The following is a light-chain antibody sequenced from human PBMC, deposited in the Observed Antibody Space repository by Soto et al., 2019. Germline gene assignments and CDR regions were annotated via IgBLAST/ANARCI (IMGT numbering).Light chain of an antibody. CDR3: SSYIGSSSYV. CDR2: DVS. CDR1: SSDVGGYNY. V-gene: IGLV2-14*01. Sequence: QCVLTQPASVSGSPGQSITISCPGTSSDVGGYNYVSWYQQHPGKAPKLMIYDVSSRPSGVSNRFSGSKSGNTASLTISGLQAEDEADYYCSSYIGSSSYVFGTGTKVTVL. J-gene: IGLJ1*01.